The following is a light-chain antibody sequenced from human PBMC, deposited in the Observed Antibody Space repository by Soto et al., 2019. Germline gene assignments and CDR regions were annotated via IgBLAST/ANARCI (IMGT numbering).Light chain of an antibody. CDR1: TSNIGTNS. CDR3: ATWDGSLNGVV. J-gene: IGLJ2*01. Sequence: QSVLTQPASASGTPGQTVTISCSGGTSNIGTNSIAWYQHLPGTAPKLLIYHSNQRPSGVPDRFSGSKSGTSASLAISGLQSEDETHYYCATWDGSLNGVVFGGGTKVTVL. CDR2: HSN. V-gene: IGLV1-44*01.